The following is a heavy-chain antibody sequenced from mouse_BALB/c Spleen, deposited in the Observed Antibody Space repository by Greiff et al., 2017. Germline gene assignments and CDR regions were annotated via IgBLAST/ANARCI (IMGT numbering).Heavy chain of an antibody. D-gene: IGHD2-12*01. Sequence: EVMLVESGGGLVQPGGSLKLSCAASGFTFSSYTMSWVRQTPEKRLEWVAYISNGGGSTYYPDTVKGRFTISRDNAKNTLYLQMSSLKSEDTAMYYCARKDDFLFAYWGQGTLVTVSA. J-gene: IGHJ3*01. CDR1: GFTFSSYT. CDR3: ARKDDFLFAY. CDR2: ISNGGGST. V-gene: IGHV5-12-2*01.